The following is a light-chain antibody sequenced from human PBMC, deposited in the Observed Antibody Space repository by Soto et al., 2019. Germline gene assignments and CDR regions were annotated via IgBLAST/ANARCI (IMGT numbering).Light chain of an antibody. V-gene: IGKV3-15*01. J-gene: IGKJ5*01. CDR2: GAS. Sequence: EIVMTQSPATLSVSPGEGATLSCRASQSISTTVAWYQQKPGQAPRLLIYGASTRATGIPVSFTGSGSGTELTLIISSLQSEDLAVYYCQQRSNWPRITFGQGTRLEIK. CDR1: QSISTT. CDR3: QQRSNWPRIT.